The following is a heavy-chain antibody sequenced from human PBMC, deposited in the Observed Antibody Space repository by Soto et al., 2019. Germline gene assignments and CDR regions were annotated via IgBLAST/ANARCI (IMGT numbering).Heavy chain of an antibody. J-gene: IGHJ4*02. CDR2: ISYSGSTI. CDR3: ARDYYDGSHYYPAGCDY. CDR1: GFTFSSYE. Sequence: GGSLRLSCAASGFTFSSYEMNWVRQAPGKGLEWVSYISYSGSTIYYADSVKGRFTISRDNAKNSLYLQMNSLRAEDTAVYYCARDYYDGSHYYPAGCDYWGQGTLVTVSS. D-gene: IGHD3-22*01. V-gene: IGHV3-48*03.